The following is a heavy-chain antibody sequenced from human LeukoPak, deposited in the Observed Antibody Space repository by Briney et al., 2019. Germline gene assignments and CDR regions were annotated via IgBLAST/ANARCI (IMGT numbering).Heavy chain of an antibody. Sequence: SQTLSLTCAISGDSVSSNSAAWNWIRQSPSRGLEWLGRTYYRSKWYNDYAVSVKSRITINPDTSKNQFSLQLNSVTPEDTAVYYCARAERRDYYDSSGSPDPFDYWGQGTLVTVSS. CDR1: GDSVSSNSAA. J-gene: IGHJ4*02. V-gene: IGHV6-1*01. CDR3: ARAERRDYYDSSGSPDPFDY. D-gene: IGHD3-22*01. CDR2: TYYRSKWYN.